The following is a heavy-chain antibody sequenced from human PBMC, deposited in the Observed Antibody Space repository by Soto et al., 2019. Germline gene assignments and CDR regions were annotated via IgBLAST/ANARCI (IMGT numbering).Heavy chain of an antibody. Sequence: SETLSLTCTVSGGPLSSGSYHWGWIRQPPGQGPEWIGNTFYSGSTYYNPSLKSRVTISVDTAKNQFSLMLSSVTAADTAVYYCARLESAFDIWGQGTMVTVSS. CDR2: TFYSGST. CDR1: GGPLSSGSYH. CDR3: ARLESAFDI. V-gene: IGHV4-39*01. D-gene: IGHD1-1*01. J-gene: IGHJ3*02.